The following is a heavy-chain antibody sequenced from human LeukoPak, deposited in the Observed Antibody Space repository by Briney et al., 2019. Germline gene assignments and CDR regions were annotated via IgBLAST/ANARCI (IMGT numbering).Heavy chain of an antibody. CDR1: GGSLSGYY. CDR3: ARGYCSSTSCYVDY. D-gene: IGHD2-2*01. V-gene: IGHV4-34*01. CDR2: INHSGST. J-gene: IGHJ4*02. Sequence: SETLSLTCAVYGGSLSGYYWSWLRQPPGKGLEWIGEINHSGSTNYNPSLKSRVTISVDTSKNQFSLKLSSVTAADTAVYYCARGYCSSTSCYVDYWGQGTLVTVSS.